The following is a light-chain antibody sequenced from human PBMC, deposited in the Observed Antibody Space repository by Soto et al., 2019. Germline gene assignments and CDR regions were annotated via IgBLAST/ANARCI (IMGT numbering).Light chain of an antibody. CDR2: DAS. Sequence: EIVLTQSPATLSLSPGERATLSFRASQRVSRKLAWYQQTPGQAPRLLIYDASNSATGIPARFSGSGSGTEFTLPINSLQSEDFAVYYSQQSYIWYPFGQGTKVDIK. CDR1: QRVSRK. V-gene: IGKV3D-15*01. J-gene: IGKJ2*01. CDR3: QQSYIWYP.